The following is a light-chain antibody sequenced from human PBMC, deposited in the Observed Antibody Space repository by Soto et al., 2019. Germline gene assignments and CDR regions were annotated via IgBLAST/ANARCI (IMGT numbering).Light chain of an antibody. CDR1: RDDIGAYDY. Sequence: QSVLTQPASVSGSPGQSITISCAGTRDDIGAYDYVSWYQQHPGNAPKLLVYEVTNRPSGVSDRFSGSKSGNTASLTISGLQAEDEADYYCNSYTNSTAVVFGGATKPTV. CDR2: EVT. J-gene: IGLJ2*01. CDR3: NSYTNSTAVV. V-gene: IGLV2-14*01.